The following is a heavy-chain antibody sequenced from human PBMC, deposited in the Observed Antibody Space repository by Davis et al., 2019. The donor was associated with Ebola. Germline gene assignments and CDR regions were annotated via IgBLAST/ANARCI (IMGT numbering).Heavy chain of an antibody. D-gene: IGHD2-15*01. V-gene: IGHV3-30*03. CDR1: GFTFSSYG. CDR3: ARDRVEGIVMVVEVYFDY. Sequence: GESLKISCAASGFTFSSYGMHWVRQAPGKGLEWVAVISNDGSIKYYADSVKGRFTISRDNSKNTLYLQMNSLRVEDTAVYYCARDRVEGIVMVVEVYFDYWGQGTRVIVSS. CDR2: ISNDGSIK. J-gene: IGHJ4*02.